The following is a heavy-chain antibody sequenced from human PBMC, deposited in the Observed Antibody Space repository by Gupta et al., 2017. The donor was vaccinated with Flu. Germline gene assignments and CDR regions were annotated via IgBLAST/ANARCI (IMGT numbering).Heavy chain of an antibody. J-gene: IGHJ5*02. Sequence: NHSGSTNYNPSLKSRVTISVDTSKNQFSLKLSSVTAADTAVYYCARERGAVAGISGINSGGGFDPWGQGTLVTVSS. CDR2: NHSGST. CDR3: ARERGAVAGISGINSGGGFDP. D-gene: IGHD6-19*01. V-gene: IGHV4-34*01.